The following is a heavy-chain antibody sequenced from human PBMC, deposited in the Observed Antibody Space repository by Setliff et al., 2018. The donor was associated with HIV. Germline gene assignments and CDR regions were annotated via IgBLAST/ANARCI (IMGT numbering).Heavy chain of an antibody. V-gene: IGHV3-48*04. CDR2: ISSSSNTI. J-gene: IGHJ4*02. D-gene: IGHD3-16*01. CDR3: ATLWGLYDYDVIGPGY. CDR1: GFTFSSYS. Sequence: PGGSLRLSCAASGFTFSSYSMNWVRQAPGKGLEWISYISSSSNTIYYADSVKGRFTISRDNTKNSLYLQMNNLRAEDTAVYYCATLWGLYDYDVIGPGYWGQGTLVTVSS.